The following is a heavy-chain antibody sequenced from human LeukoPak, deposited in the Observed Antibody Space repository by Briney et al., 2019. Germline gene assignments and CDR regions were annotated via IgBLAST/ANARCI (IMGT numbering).Heavy chain of an antibody. V-gene: IGHV1-69*13. CDR3: ARAPGILDYDILTGLPQYYYYGMDV. CDR2: IIPIFGTA. CDR1: GYTFTSYA. D-gene: IGHD3-9*01. J-gene: IGHJ6*02. Sequence: GASVKVSCKASGYTFTSYAISWVRQAPGQGLEWMGGIIPIFGTANYAQKFQGRVTITADESTSTAYMELSSLRSEDTAVYYCARAPGILDYDILTGLPQYYYYGMDVWGQGTTVTVSS.